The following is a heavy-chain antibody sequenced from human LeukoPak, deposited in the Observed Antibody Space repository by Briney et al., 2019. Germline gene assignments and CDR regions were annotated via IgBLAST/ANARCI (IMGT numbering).Heavy chain of an antibody. J-gene: IGHJ4*02. CDR3: ARGWIPDYYGPETPWRYFDF. CDR1: GGSFSGNY. D-gene: IGHD3-10*01. CDR2: INHSGST. Sequence: SETLSLTCAVYGGSFSGNYWSWIRQPPGKGLEWIGEINHSGSTNYNPSLKSRVTISVDTSKNQFSLKLSSVTAADTAVYYCARGWIPDYYGPETPWRYFDFWGPGIPVIVSS. V-gene: IGHV4-34*01.